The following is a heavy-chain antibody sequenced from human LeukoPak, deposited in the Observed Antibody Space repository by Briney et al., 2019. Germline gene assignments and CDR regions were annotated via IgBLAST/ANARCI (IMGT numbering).Heavy chain of an antibody. V-gene: IGHV4-31*03. Sequence: MPSQTLSLTCTVSGGSISSGGYYWSWIRQHPGKGLEWIGYIYYSGSTYYNPSLKSRVTISVDTSKNQFSLKLSSVTAADTAVYYCARGLMTTVTPVYWGQGTLVTVSS. CDR3: ARGLMTTVTPVY. J-gene: IGHJ4*02. CDR1: GGSISSGGYY. CDR2: IYYSGST. D-gene: IGHD4-17*01.